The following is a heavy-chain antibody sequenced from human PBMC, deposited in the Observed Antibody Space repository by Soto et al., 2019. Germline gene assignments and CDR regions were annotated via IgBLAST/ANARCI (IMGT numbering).Heavy chain of an antibody. J-gene: IGHJ3*02. Sequence: DVQLVESGGGLVKPGGSLRLSCAASGLNFITFSMNWFRQAPGKGLEWVSSISASSSSIYYAESVKGRFTVSRDNAKNSLYLQMNSLTAEDTALYYCVRDAYNRDAFDIWGQGTTVTVSS. CDR2: ISASSSSI. D-gene: IGHD1-20*01. CDR1: GLNFITFS. CDR3: VRDAYNRDAFDI. V-gene: IGHV3-21*01.